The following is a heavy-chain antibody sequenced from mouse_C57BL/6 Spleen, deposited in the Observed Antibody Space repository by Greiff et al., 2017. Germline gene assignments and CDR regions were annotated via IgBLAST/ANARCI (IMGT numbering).Heavy chain of an antibody. Sequence: EVKLVESGPGLVKPSQSLSLTCSVTGYSITSGYYWNWIRQFPGNKLEWMGYISYDGSNNYNPSLKNRISITRDTSKNQFFLKLNSVTTEDTATYYCATAGTRGYYFDYWGQGTTLTVSS. CDR2: ISYDGSN. D-gene: IGHD3-3*01. CDR3: ATAGTRGYYFDY. J-gene: IGHJ2*01. V-gene: IGHV3-6*01. CDR1: GYSITSGYY.